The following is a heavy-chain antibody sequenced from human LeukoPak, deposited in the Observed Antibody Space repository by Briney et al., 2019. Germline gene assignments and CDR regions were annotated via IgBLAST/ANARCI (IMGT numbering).Heavy chain of an antibody. Sequence: QAGGSLRLSCAASGFTFSSYWMSWVRQAPGKGLEWVANIKQDGSEKYYVDSLKGRFTISRDNAKNSLFLQMNSLRAEDTAVYYCARAYYDILTGSLSIYYFDYWGQGTLVTVSS. J-gene: IGHJ4*02. D-gene: IGHD3-9*01. CDR2: IKQDGSEK. V-gene: IGHV3-7*01. CDR3: ARAYYDILTGSLSIYYFDY. CDR1: GFTFSSYW.